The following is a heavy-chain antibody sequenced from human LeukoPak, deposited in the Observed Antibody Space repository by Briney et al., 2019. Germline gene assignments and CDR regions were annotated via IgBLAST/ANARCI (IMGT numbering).Heavy chain of an antibody. J-gene: IGHJ3*02. D-gene: IGHD3-10*01. Sequence: GGSLRLSCAASGFTFSSYEMNWVRQAPGKGLEWVSYISSSGSNIDYADSVRGRFTISRDNAKNSLYLQMNSLRAEDTAVYYCARAGYYGSGSHRVAFDIWGQGTMVTVSS. V-gene: IGHV3-48*03. CDR1: GFTFSSYE. CDR2: ISSSGSNI. CDR3: ARAGYYGSGSHRVAFDI.